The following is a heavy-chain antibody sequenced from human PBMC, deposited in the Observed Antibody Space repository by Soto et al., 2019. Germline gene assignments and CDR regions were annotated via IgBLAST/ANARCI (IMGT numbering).Heavy chain of an antibody. V-gene: IGHV3-30-3*01. CDR1: GFTFSSYA. CDR2: ISYDGSNK. J-gene: IGHJ4*02. CDR3: ARDHPVTPYDFWSGYFDY. D-gene: IGHD3-3*01. Sequence: PGGSLKLSWAASGFTFSSYAMDWVRQAPGKGLEWVAVISYDGSNKYYAESVKGRFNISKDNSKNTVYLQINSLRAEDTALYYCARDHPVTPYDFWSGYFDYWGQGTLVTVSS.